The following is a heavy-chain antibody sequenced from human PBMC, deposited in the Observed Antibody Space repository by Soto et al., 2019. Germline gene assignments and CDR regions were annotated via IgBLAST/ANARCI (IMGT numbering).Heavy chain of an antibody. D-gene: IGHD2-2*03. CDR1: GYTFTSYG. J-gene: IGHJ6*03. CDR2: ISAYNGNT. Sequence: ASVKGSCKASGYTFTSYGISWLRQAPGQGLEWMGWISAYNGNTNYAQKLQGRVTMTTDTSTSTAYMELRSLRSDDTAVYYCARDGSGQNYYYYMDVWGKGTTVTVSS. CDR3: ARDGSGQNYYYYMDV. V-gene: IGHV1-18*01.